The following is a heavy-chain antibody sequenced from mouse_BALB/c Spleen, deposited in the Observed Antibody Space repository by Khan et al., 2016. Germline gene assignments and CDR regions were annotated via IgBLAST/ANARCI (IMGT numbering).Heavy chain of an antibody. D-gene: IGHD2-1*01. CDR3: AIEDFGNYGAYFYY. V-gene: IGHV5-6-5*01. CDR1: GFTFSNYA. CDR2: ISSGGST. Sequence: EVALVESGGGLVKPGGSLKLSCAASGFTFSNYAMSWVRQTPEKRLEWVASISSGGSTYYPDSVKGRFTISRDNARNIPNLQMSSLRSEDTAMYYCAIEDFGNYGAYFYYWGQGTTLTVSS. J-gene: IGHJ2*01.